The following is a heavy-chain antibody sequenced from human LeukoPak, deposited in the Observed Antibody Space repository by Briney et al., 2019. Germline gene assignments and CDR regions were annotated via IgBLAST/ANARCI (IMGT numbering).Heavy chain of an antibody. CDR1: GFTFSSYG. J-gene: IGHJ5*02. V-gene: IGHV3-48*04. CDR3: ARDKYGDWNDFWFDP. D-gene: IGHD1-1*01. Sequence: PGGSLRLSCAASGFTFSSYGMSWVHQAPGKGLEWVSYISSSGSTIYYADSVKGRFTISRDNAKNSLYLQMNSLRAEDTAVYYCARDKYGDWNDFWFDPWGQGTLVTVSS. CDR2: ISSSGSTI.